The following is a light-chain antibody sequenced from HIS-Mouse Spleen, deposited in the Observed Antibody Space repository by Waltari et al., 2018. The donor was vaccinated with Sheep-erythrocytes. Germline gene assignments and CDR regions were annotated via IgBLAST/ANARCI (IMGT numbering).Light chain of an antibody. CDR1: SSDVGGYNY. Sequence: QSALTQPRSVSGSPGQSVTISCTGTSSDVGGYNYVSWYQQHPGKAPKPMIYDVSKRPSGVPHRFSGSKSGNTASLTISGLQAEDEADYYCCSYAGSYNHVFATGTKVTVL. V-gene: IGLV2-11*01. J-gene: IGLJ1*01. CDR3: CSYAGSYNHV. CDR2: DVS.